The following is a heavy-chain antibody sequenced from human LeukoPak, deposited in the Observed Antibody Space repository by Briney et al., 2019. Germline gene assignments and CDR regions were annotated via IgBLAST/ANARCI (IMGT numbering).Heavy chain of an antibody. CDR3: AGGHRSRITSVRGVIGGSNWFDP. CDR2: INHSGST. V-gene: IGHV4-34*01. D-gene: IGHD3-10*01. J-gene: IGHJ5*02. Sequence: SETLSLTCAVSGGSFSGYYWSWIRQPPGKGLEWIGEINHSGSTNYNPTLKSRVTISVDTSKNQFSLKVSSVTAEDMAVYYCAGGHRSRITSVRGVIGGSNWFDPWGQGTLVTVSS. CDR1: GGSFSGYY.